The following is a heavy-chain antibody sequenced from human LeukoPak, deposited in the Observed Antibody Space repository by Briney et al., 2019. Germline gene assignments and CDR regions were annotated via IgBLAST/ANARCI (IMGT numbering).Heavy chain of an antibody. J-gene: IGHJ3*02. D-gene: IGHD2-15*01. V-gene: IGHV1-69*05. CDR1: GGTFSSYA. Sequence: SVTVSCKASGGTFSSYAISWVRQAPGQGLEWMGRIIPIFGTANYAQKFQGRVTITTDESTSTAYMELSSLRSEDTAVYYCARAKVVVVVAAPTENAFDIWGQGTMVTVSS. CDR3: ARAKVVVVVAAPTENAFDI. CDR2: IIPIFGTA.